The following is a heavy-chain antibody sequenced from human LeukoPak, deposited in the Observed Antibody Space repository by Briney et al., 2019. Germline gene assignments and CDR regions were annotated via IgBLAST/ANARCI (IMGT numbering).Heavy chain of an antibody. CDR1: GGTFSSYA. V-gene: IGHV1-69*01. D-gene: IGHD6-6*01. CDR2: IIPIFGTA. CDR3: ARDRKSSSSSNYYYYMDV. Sequence: ASVKVSCKASGGTFSSYAISWVRQAPGQGLEWMGGIIPIFGTANYAQKFQGRVTITADESTSTAYMELSSLRSDDTAVYYCARDRKSSSSSNYYYYMDVWGKGTTVTVSS. J-gene: IGHJ6*03.